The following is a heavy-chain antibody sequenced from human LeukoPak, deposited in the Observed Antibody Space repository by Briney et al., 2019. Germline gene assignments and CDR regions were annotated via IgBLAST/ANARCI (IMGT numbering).Heavy chain of an antibody. CDR1: GGSISSSSYY. J-gene: IGHJ4*02. Sequence: SETLSLTCTVSGGSISSSSYYWGWIRQPPGKGLEWIGSIYYSGSTYYNPSLKSRVTISVDTSKNQFSLKLSSVTAADTAVYYCARTYYYGSGSYYNGEFDYWGQGTLVTVSS. CDR2: IYYSGST. D-gene: IGHD3-10*01. CDR3: ARTYYYGSGSYYNGEFDY. V-gene: IGHV4-39*01.